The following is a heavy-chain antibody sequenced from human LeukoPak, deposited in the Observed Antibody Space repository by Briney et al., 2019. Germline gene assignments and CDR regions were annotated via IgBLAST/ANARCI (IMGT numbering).Heavy chain of an antibody. CDR1: GGSISSGGYY. CDR3: ASALGGYYDSSGYYFKSWYFDL. D-gene: IGHD3-22*01. J-gene: IGHJ2*01. V-gene: IGHV4-61*08. CDR2: IYYSGST. Sequence: SETLSLTCTVSGGSISSGGYYWSWIRQHPGKGLEWIGYIYYSGSTNYNPSLKSRVTISVDTSKNQFSLKLSSVTAADTAVYYCASALGGYYDSSGYYFKSWYFDLWGRGTLVTVSS.